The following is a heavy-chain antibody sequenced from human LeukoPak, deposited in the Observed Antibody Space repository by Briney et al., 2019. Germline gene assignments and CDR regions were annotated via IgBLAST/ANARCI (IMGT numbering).Heavy chain of an antibody. D-gene: IGHD6-19*01. Sequence: GGSLRLSCAASGFTFSSYAMTWVREAPGKGLEWVSTFTGSGGSTYYADSVKGRFTISRDNTRKSLSLQMSSLRSEDTALYYCARESETSGWYDYWGQGTLVTVSS. CDR2: FTGSGGST. J-gene: IGHJ4*02. CDR3: ARESETSGWYDY. V-gene: IGHV3-23*01. CDR1: GFTFSSYA.